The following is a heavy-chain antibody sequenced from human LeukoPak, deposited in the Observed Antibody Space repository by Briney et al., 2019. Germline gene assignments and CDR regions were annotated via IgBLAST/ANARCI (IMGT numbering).Heavy chain of an antibody. CDR2: IYYSGST. CDR3: ARGSGYPLYYFDY. Sequence: SETLSLTCIVSGGSISSYYWSWIRQPPGKGLEWIGYIYYSGSTNYNPSLKSRVTISLDKSKNQFSLKLSSVTAADTAVYYCARGSGYPLYYFDYWGQGTLVTVSS. D-gene: IGHD6-25*01. J-gene: IGHJ4*02. V-gene: IGHV4-59*12. CDR1: GGSISSYY.